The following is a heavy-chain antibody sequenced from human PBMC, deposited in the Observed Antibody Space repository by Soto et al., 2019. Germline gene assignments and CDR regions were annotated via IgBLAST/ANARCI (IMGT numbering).Heavy chain of an antibody. CDR2: IIPIFGTA. J-gene: IGHJ4*02. D-gene: IGHD3-22*01. CDR1: GGTFSSYA. V-gene: IGHV1-69*01. Sequence: QVQLVQSGAEVKKPGSSVKVSCKASGGTFSSYAISWVRQAPGHGLEWMGGIIPIFGTANYAQKFQGRVTMTADESTSPAYMELSSLRSEDTAVYSCAREGASGSHIGYWGQGTLVTVSS. CDR3: AREGASGSHIGY.